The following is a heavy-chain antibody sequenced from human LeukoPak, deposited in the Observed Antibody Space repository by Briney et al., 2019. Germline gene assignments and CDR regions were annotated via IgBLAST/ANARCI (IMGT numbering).Heavy chain of an antibody. D-gene: IGHD6-13*01. CDR3: ARISGYRSNWSIDY. J-gene: IGHJ4*02. CDR2: IYYSGST. V-gene: IGHV4-39*01. Sequence: SETLSLTCTVSGGFISSSSYYWGWIRQPPGKGLEWIGTIYYSGSTYYNPSLKSRVTISVDTSKNQFSLKVSSVTAADTAVYYCARISGYRSNWSIDYWGQGTLVTVSS. CDR1: GGFISSSSYY.